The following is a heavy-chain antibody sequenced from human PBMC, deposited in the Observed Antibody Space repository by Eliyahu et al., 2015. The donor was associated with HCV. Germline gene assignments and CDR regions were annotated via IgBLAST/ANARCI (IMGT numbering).Heavy chain of an antibody. CDR2: ISSSSSYI. D-gene: IGHD6-19*01. CDR3: ARDLLAVAARLPLDY. Sequence: EVQLVESGGGLVKPGGSLRLSCAASGFTFSSXSMNWVRQAPXKGLEWVSSISSSSSYIYYTDSVKGRFTISRDNAKNSLYLQMNTLRAEDTTVYYCARDLLAVAARLPLDYWGQGTLVTVSS. CDR1: GFTFSSXS. J-gene: IGHJ4*02. V-gene: IGHV3-21*01.